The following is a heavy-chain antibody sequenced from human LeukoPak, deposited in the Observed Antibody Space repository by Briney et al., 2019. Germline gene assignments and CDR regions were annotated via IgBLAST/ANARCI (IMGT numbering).Heavy chain of an antibody. CDR1: GFTFSSYW. J-gene: IGHJ6*02. CDR2: INSDGSSK. CDR3: AGAGSGWYYYYYYGMDV. V-gene: IGHV3-74*01. Sequence: PGGSLRRSCAASGFTFSSYWMHWVRQAPGKGLVWVSRINSDGSSKSYADSVKGRFTISRDNAKNTLYLQMNSLRAEDTAVYYCAGAGSGWYYYYYYGMDVWAQETTVSVSS. D-gene: IGHD6-19*01.